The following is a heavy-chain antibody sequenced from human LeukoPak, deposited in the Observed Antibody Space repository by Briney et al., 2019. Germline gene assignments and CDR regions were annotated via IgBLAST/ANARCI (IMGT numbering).Heavy chain of an antibody. CDR2: INQDGSDK. CDR3: VREETIVAIGEPSP. V-gene: IGHV3-7*01. Sequence: GGSLRLSCAASGFTCSNYWMSWVRQAPGKGLQWVANINQDGSDKYYVDSVKGRFTISRDNAKNSLYLQMNSLRAEDTAIYYCVREETIVAIGEPSPRGQGTLVTVSS. D-gene: IGHD1-14*01. CDR1: GFTCSNYW. J-gene: IGHJ4*02.